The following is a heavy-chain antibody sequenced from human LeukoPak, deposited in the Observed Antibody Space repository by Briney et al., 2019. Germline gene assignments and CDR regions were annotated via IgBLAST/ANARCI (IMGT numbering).Heavy chain of an antibody. Sequence: SETLSLTCTVSGGSITSNSYSWGWIRQPPGKGLQWIVTLSHAGTNYYNPSLKSRVTMPVDRSKNQFSLRLTSVTATDTAVYYCARLRGGVQLWGDWGQGTLVTVSS. CDR3: ARLRGGVQLWGD. CDR1: GGSITSNSYS. D-gene: IGHD5-18*01. J-gene: IGHJ4*02. V-gene: IGHV4-39*01. CDR2: LSHAGTN.